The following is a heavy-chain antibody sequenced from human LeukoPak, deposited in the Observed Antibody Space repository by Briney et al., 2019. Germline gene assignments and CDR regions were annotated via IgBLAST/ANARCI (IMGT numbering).Heavy chain of an antibody. CDR1: GFTFSGYW. J-gene: IGHJ4*02. CDR2: INSDGSST. V-gene: IGHV3-74*01. Sequence: GGSLRLSCAASGFTFSGYWMHWVRQAPGKGLVWVSRINSDGSSTTHADSVKGRFTLSRDNAKNTLYLQMNSLRAEDTAVYYCARDRAYSYGEFDYWGQGTLVSVSS. CDR3: ARDRAYSYGEFDY. D-gene: IGHD5-18*01.